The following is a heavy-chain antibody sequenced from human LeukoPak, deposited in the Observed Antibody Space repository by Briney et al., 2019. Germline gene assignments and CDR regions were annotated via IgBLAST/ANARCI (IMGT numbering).Heavy chain of an antibody. D-gene: IGHD4-17*01. Sequence: PSETLSLTCTVSGGSISSSNYYWGWIRQPPGKGLEWIGSIYYSGSTYYNPSLKSRVTISVDTSKNQFSLNLSSVTAADTAVYYCARQTSTVTMYYFDYWGQGTLVTVSS. CDR3: ARQTSTVTMYYFDY. J-gene: IGHJ4*02. CDR2: IYYSGST. CDR1: GGSISSSNYY. V-gene: IGHV4-39*01.